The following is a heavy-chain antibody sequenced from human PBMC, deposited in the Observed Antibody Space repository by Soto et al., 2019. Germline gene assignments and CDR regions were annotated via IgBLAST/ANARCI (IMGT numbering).Heavy chain of an antibody. CDR2: ISYDGRNK. CDR1: GFTFSSYG. J-gene: IGHJ3*02. Sequence: QVQLVESGGGVVQPGRSLRLSCAASGFTFSSYGMHWVRQAPGKGLEWVAVISYDGRNKYYADSVKGRFTISRDNSKNTLYLQMNSLRAEDTAVYYCAKDLGHGGRGAFDIWGQGTMVTVSS. CDR3: AKDLGHGGRGAFDI. V-gene: IGHV3-30*18. D-gene: IGHD7-27*01.